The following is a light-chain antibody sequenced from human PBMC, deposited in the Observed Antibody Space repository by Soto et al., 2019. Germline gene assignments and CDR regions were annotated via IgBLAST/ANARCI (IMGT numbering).Light chain of an antibody. V-gene: IGLV2-8*01. CDR3: SSYAGSNIPVV. Sequence: SVLTQPPSASGSPGQSVTISCTGTSSDVGGYNYVSWYQQHPGKAPKLMIYEVSKRPSGVPDRFSGSKSGNTASLTVSGLQAEDEADYYCSSYAGSNIPVVFGGGTKVTVL. J-gene: IGLJ2*01. CDR2: EVS. CDR1: SSDVGGYNY.